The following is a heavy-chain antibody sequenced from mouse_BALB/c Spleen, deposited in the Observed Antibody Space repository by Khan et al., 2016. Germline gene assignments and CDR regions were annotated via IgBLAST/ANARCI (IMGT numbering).Heavy chain of an antibody. CDR1: GFNIKDFY. V-gene: IGHV14-4*02. CDR3: AFYGNILAWFQY. J-gene: IGHJ3*01. Sequence: VQLQQSGAELVRSGASVKLSCTASGFNIKDFYIHWVKQRPEQGLEWLGWIDPENGASDFAPNFRGKATMTADTSSNTASLQPSSLTIEDTAVDYCAFYGNILAWFQYWGEGTLFTVS. CDR2: IDPENGAS. D-gene: IGHD2-10*01.